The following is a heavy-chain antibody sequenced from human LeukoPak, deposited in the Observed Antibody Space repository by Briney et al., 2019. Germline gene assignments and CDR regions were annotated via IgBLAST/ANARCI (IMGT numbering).Heavy chain of an antibody. J-gene: IGHJ4*02. CDR1: GYTFTSYY. Sequence: ASVKVSCKASGYTFTSYYMHWVRQAPGQGLEWMGMINPSGGSTSYAQKFQGRVTMTRDMSTSTVYMELSSLRSEDTAVYYCARGGYYGSGSYYNRPFDYWGQGTLVTVSS. V-gene: IGHV1-46*01. CDR2: INPSGGST. CDR3: ARGGYYGSGSYYNRPFDY. D-gene: IGHD3-10*01.